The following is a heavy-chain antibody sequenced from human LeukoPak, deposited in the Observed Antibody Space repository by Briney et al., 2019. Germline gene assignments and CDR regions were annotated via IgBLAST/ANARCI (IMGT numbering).Heavy chain of an antibody. V-gene: IGHV3-74*01. CDR1: GFTFSDSW. Sequence: GGSLRLSCAASGFTFSDSWMHWVRQAPGKGLVWVSRINSGGTVTNYADSVKGRLTISRDNAKNTLYLQMNSLRAEDTALYYCAKERDYYVSASCDYWGQGAQVTASS. CDR3: AKERDYYVSASCDY. J-gene: IGHJ4*02. D-gene: IGHD3-10*01. CDR2: INSGGTVT.